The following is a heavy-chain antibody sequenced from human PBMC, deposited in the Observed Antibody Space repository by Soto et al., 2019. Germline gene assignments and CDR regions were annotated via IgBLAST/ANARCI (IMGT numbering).Heavy chain of an antibody. CDR3: ARLTYSSGWYYFDY. Sequence: QVQLVQSGAEVKKPGSSMKVSCKASGGTFSSYTISWVRQAPGQGLEWMGRIIPILGIANYAQKFQGRVTITADKSTSTAYMELSSLRSEDTAVYYCARLTYSSGWYYFDYWGQGTLVTVSS. J-gene: IGHJ4*02. CDR1: GGTFSSYT. V-gene: IGHV1-69*02. D-gene: IGHD6-19*01. CDR2: IIPILGIA.